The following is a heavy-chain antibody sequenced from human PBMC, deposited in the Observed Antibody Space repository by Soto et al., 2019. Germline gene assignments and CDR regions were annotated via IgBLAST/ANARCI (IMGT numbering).Heavy chain of an antibody. CDR1: GFTFSSYG. Sequence: QVQLVESGGGVVQPGRSLRLSCAASGFTFSSYGMHWVRQAPGKGLEWVAVISYDGSNKYYADSVKGRFTISRDNSKNTLYLQMSSLRAEDTAVYYCAKGLGFDYWGQGTLVTVSS. V-gene: IGHV3-30*18. J-gene: IGHJ4*02. CDR2: ISYDGSNK. D-gene: IGHD5-12*01. CDR3: AKGLGFDY.